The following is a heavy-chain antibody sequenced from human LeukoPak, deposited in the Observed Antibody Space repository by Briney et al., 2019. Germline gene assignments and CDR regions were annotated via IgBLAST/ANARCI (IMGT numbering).Heavy chain of an antibody. Sequence: SETLSLTCTVSGGSISSYYWSWIRQPPGKGLEWIGYIYYSGSTNYNPSLKSRVTISVDTSKNQFSLKLSSVTAADTAVYYCARSGAAAGLLSPFYFDYWGQGTLVTVSS. CDR2: IYYSGST. CDR1: GGSISSYY. J-gene: IGHJ4*02. D-gene: IGHD6-13*01. CDR3: ARSGAAAGLLSPFYFDY. V-gene: IGHV4-59*01.